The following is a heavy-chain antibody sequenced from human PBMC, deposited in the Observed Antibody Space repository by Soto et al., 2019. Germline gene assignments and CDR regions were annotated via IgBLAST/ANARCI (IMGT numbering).Heavy chain of an antibody. Sequence: QVPLVQSGAEVKKPGSSVKDSCKASGGTFSSYPISWVRQAPGQGHEWMGRIIPILGIANYAQKFQGRVTITADKSTSTAYMELSSLRSEDSAVYYCARGRAYGSGSPVLAIDYWGQGTLVTVSS. J-gene: IGHJ4*02. CDR2: IIPILGIA. D-gene: IGHD3-10*01. V-gene: IGHV1-69*02. CDR3: ARGRAYGSGSPVLAIDY. CDR1: GGTFSSYP.